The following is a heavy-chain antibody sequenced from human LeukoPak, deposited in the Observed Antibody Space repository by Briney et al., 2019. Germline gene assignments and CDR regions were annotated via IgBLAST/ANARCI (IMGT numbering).Heavy chain of an antibody. CDR1: GFTFSSYA. D-gene: IGHD2-15*01. J-gene: IGHJ5*02. CDR3: AKLPIVVVVAATWWFDP. Sequence: GGSLRLSCAASGFTFSSYAMSWVRQAPGNGLEWVSGISGSGGSTYYADSVKGRFTISRDNSKNTLYLQMNSLRAEDTAVYYCAKLPIVVVVAATWWFDPWGQGTLVTVSS. CDR2: ISGSGGST. V-gene: IGHV3-23*01.